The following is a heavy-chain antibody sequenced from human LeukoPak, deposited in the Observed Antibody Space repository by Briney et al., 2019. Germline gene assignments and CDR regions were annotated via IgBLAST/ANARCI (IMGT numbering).Heavy chain of an antibody. J-gene: IGHJ4*02. Sequence: PGGSLRLSCAASGFTFSSYAMSWVRQAPGKGLEWVSAISGSGGSTYYADSVKGRFTISRDNSKNTLYLQMNSLRAEDTAVYYCAKDLTFYGDYGVDYWGQGTLVTVSS. D-gene: IGHD4-17*01. CDR3: AKDLTFYGDYGVDY. CDR2: ISGSGGST. CDR1: GFTFSSYA. V-gene: IGHV3-23*01.